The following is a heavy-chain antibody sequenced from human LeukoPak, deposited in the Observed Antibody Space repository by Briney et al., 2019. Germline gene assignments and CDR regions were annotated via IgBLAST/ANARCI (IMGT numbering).Heavy chain of an antibody. D-gene: IGHD3-22*01. CDR1: GGTFSSYA. Sequence: ASVKVSCKASGGTFSSYAISWVRQATGQGLEWMGWMNPNSGNTGYAQKFQDRVTMTRNTSISTAYMELSSLRSEDTAVYYCARGYFDSSGYNTDACDIWGQGTVVTVSS. CDR3: ARGYFDSSGYNTDACDI. J-gene: IGHJ3*02. V-gene: IGHV1-8*02. CDR2: MNPNSGNT.